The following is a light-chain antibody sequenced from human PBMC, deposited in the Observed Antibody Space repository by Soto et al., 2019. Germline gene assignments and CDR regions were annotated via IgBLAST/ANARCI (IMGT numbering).Light chain of an antibody. Sequence: QSVLTQPASVSGSPGQSITISCTETSSDIGGYNYISWYQQLPGKAPKFIIYDVRNRPSGVSNRFSGSRSGNTASLTISGLQAEDEADYYCSSYTSSSTVIFGGGTKLTVL. CDR3: SSYTSSSTVI. J-gene: IGLJ2*01. CDR1: SSDIGGYNY. CDR2: DVR. V-gene: IGLV2-14*01.